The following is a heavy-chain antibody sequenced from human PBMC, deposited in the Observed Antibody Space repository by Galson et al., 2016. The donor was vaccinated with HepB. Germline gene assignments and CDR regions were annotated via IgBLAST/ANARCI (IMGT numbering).Heavy chain of an antibody. CDR3: ARDPSWYYFDY. D-gene: IGHD6-13*01. CDR1: GFTFSSYA. Sequence: SLRLSCAASGFTFSSYAMHWVRQAPGKGLEWVAVISYDGSNKYCADSVKGRFTISRDNSKNTLYLQMNSLRAEDTAVYYCARDPSWYYFDYWGQGTLVTVSS. CDR2: ISYDGSNK. J-gene: IGHJ4*02. V-gene: IGHV3-30*04.